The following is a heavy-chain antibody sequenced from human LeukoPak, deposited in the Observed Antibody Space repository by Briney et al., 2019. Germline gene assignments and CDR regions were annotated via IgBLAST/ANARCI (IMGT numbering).Heavy chain of an antibody. CDR3: AKVTTAGIYYFDY. CDR2: IYHSGGT. V-gene: IGHV4-38-2*02. D-gene: IGHD6-13*01. Sequence: SETLSLTCTVSGYSISSGYYWGWIRQPPGKGLEWIGSIYHSGGTCYNPSLKSRVTLSIDTSKNQFSLNLNSVTAADTAVYYCAKVTTAGIYYFDYWGQGTLVTVSS. CDR1: GYSISSGYY. J-gene: IGHJ4*02.